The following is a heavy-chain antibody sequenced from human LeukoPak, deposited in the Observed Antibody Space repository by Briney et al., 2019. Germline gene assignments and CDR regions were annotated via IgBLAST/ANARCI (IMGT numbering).Heavy chain of an antibody. V-gene: IGHV4-59*01. CDR3: ARVTGYDWESSYDY. J-gene: IGHJ4*02. D-gene: IGHD5-12*01. CDR1: GDSITGYY. Sequence: SETLSLTCTVSGDSITGYYWGWIRQPPGKGLEWIGYFYYSGSTNYNPSLKSRVTISVDTSKNQFSLKLSSVTAADTAVYYCARVTGYDWESSYDYWGQGTLVTVSS. CDR2: FYYSGST.